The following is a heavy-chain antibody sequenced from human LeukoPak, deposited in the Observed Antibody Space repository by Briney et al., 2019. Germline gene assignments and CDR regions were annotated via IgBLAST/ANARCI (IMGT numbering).Heavy chain of an antibody. D-gene: IGHD3-22*01. CDR2: ISWNSGSI. Sequence: GGSLRLSCAASGFTFDDYAMHWVRQAPGKGLEWVLGISWNSGSIGYADSVKGRFTISRDNAKNSLYLQMNSLRAEDTALYYCAKDMEGYYDSSARHFDCWGQGTLVTVSS. J-gene: IGHJ4*02. CDR1: GFTFDDYA. V-gene: IGHV3-9*01. CDR3: AKDMEGYYDSSARHFDC.